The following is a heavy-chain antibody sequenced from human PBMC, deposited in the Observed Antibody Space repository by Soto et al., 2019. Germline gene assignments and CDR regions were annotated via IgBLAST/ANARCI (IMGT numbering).Heavy chain of an antibody. V-gene: IGHV1-18*01. CDR1: GYTFTSYG. CDR2: ISAYNGNI. J-gene: IGHJ4*02. CDR3: ARDWKEKVGSTFYY. Sequence: ASVKLSCKASGYTFTSYGISWVRQAPGQGLEWMGWISAYNGNINYAQKLQGRVTMTTDTSTSTVYMELRSLRSDDTAVYYCARDWKEKVGSTFYYWGQGTLVTVSS. D-gene: IGHD1-26*01.